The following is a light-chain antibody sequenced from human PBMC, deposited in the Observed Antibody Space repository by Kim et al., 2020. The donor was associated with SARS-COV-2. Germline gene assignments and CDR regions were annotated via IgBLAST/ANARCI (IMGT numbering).Light chain of an antibody. Sequence: DIVLTQSPGNLSLSPGERATLSCRASQSVSSNLLAWYQQKPGQAPRLLISGASSRATGIPDRFSGSGSGTDFTLTISRLEPEDFAVYYCQQYGNSPRTFGQGTKVDIK. CDR1: QSVSSNL. V-gene: IGKV3-20*01. CDR2: GAS. J-gene: IGKJ1*01. CDR3: QQYGNSPRT.